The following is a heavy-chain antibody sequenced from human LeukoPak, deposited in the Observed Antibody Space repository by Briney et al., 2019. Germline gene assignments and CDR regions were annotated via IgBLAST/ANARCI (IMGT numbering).Heavy chain of an antibody. Sequence: PSETLSLTCTVSGGSISSGSYYWSWIRQPAGKGLEWIGRIYTSGSTNYNPSLKSRVTISVDTSKNQFSLKLSSVTAADTAVYYCARVGGTEPGYWGQGTLVTVSS. CDR2: IYTSGST. CDR1: GGSISSGSYY. J-gene: IGHJ4*02. CDR3: ARVGGTEPGY. D-gene: IGHD1-14*01. V-gene: IGHV4-61*02.